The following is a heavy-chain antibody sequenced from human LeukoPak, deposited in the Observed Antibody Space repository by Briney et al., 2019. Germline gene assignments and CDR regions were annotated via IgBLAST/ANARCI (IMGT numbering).Heavy chain of an antibody. D-gene: IGHD3-22*01. J-gene: IGHJ4*02. CDR1: GFTFSTYS. CDR3: VGNYYDSSGLDY. CDR2: ISSSGAYI. Sequence: GGSLRLSCAASGFTFSTYSMNWVRQAPGKGLECVSSISSSGAYIYYADSVKGRFTISRDNAKKSLYLQMNSLRAEDTAIYYCVGNYYDSSGLDYWGQGALVTVSS. V-gene: IGHV3-21*01.